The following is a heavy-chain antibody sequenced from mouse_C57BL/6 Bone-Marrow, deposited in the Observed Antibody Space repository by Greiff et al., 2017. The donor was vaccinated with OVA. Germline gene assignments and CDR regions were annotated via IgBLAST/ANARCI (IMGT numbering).Heavy chain of an antibody. Sequence: EVQLQQSGPELVKPGASVKISCKASGYSFTDYNMNWVKQSNGKSLEWIGVINPNYGTTSYNQKFKGKATLPVDQSSSTAYMQLNSLTSEDSAVYYCARGTTVVATDYAMDYWGQGTSVTVSS. D-gene: IGHD1-1*01. J-gene: IGHJ4*01. CDR1: GYSFTDYN. CDR2: INPNYGTT. V-gene: IGHV1-39*01. CDR3: ARGTTVVATDYAMDY.